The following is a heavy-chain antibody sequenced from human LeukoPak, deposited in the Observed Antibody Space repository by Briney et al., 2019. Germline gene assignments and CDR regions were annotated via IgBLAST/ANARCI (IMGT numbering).Heavy chain of an antibody. CDR1: GFTFSDYY. V-gene: IGHV3-11*04. Sequence: PGGSLRLSCAASGFTFSDYYMSWIRQAPGKGLEWDSYILISGSTIYYADSVKGRFTISRDNAKNSLYLQMNSLRAEDTAVYYCASPRRGYCSGGSCYFLYFQHWGQGTLVTVSS. D-gene: IGHD2-15*01. CDR2: ILISGSTI. CDR3: ASPRRGYCSGGSCYFLYFQH. J-gene: IGHJ1*01.